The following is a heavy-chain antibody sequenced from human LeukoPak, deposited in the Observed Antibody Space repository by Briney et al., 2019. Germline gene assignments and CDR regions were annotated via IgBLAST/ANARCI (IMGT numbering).Heavy chain of an antibody. CDR1: GGSISSYY. J-gene: IGHJ4*02. CDR2: IYYSGST. Sequence: ASETLSLTCTVSGGSISSYYWSWIRQPPGKGLEWIGYIYYSGSTNYNPSLKSRVTISVDTSKNQFSLKLSSVTAADTAVYYCARGDYNGFSFDYWGQGTLVTVSS. D-gene: IGHD4-17*01. CDR3: ARGDYNGFSFDY. V-gene: IGHV4-59*08.